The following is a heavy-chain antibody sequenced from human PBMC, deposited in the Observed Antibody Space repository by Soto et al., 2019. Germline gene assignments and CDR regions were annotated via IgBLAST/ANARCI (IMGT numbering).Heavy chain of an antibody. CDR1: GFTFGSYW. CDR2: IKMDASEK. D-gene: IGHD3-10*01. Sequence: EVQLVESGGGLVQPGGSLRLSCAASGFTFGSYWMSWVRQAPGKGLEWLATIKMDASEKKYVDSVKGRFTMSRANAKNALYLQMDRLRANVTAVDYGASVSGCGAGAWENHYLDYWGHGTLVTVSS. V-gene: IGHV3-7*01. J-gene: IGHJ4*01. CDR3: ASVSGCGAGAWENHYLDY.